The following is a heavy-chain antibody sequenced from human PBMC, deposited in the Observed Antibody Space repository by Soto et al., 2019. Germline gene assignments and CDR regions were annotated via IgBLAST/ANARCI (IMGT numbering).Heavy chain of an antibody. Sequence: PGGSLRLSCAVSGFPFSFYGFHWVRQSPGKGLEWLGVIVSDGSAIYHADSLEGRFFISRDNSKDILYLQMSSLRVEDTAVYYCARDDAFDNENGFDMWGQGTMVTVS. CDR2: IVSDGSAI. CDR3: ARDDAFDNENGFDM. CDR1: GFPFSFYG. D-gene: IGHD3-3*02. V-gene: IGHV3-33*01. J-gene: IGHJ3*02.